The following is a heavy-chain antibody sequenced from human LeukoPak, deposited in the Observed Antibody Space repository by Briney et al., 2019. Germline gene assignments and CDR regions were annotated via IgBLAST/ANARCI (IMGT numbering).Heavy chain of an antibody. CDR2: ISYDGSNK. V-gene: IGHV3-30*18. CDR3: AKAWTIFGVVIGFDY. D-gene: IGHD3-3*01. Sequence: GGSLRLSCAASGFTFSSYGMHRVRQAPGKGLEWVAVISYDGSNKKYADSVKGRFTISRDNSKNTLYLQMNSLRAEDTAVYNCAKAWTIFGVVIGFDYWGQGTLVTVSS. CDR1: GFTFSSYG. J-gene: IGHJ4*02.